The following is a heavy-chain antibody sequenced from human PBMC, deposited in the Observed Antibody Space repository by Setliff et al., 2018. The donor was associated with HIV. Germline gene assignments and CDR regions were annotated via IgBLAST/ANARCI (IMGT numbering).Heavy chain of an antibody. Sequence: PGGSLRLSCAASEFTFSSYAMSWVRQAPGKGLETVSVIRGSGTFTSYADSVKGRFTISRDNSKNTLHLQMNSLRVEDTAVYYCAKLLEYDYGMDVWGRGTTVTVSS. J-gene: IGHJ6*02. V-gene: IGHV3-23*01. D-gene: IGHD1-1*01. CDR2: IRGSGTFT. CDR1: EFTFSSYA. CDR3: AKLLEYDYGMDV.